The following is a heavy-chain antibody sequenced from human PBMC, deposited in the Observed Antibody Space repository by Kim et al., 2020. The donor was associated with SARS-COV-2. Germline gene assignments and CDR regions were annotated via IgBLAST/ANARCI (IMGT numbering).Heavy chain of an antibody. Sequence: GGSLRLSCAASGFTFSSYAMSWVRQAPGKGLEWVSAISGSGGSTYYADSVKGRFTISRDNSKNTLYLQMNSLRAEDTAVYYCAKDKRGFGELSGYYYYYGMDVWGQGTTVTVSS. V-gene: IGHV3-23*01. CDR2: ISGSGGST. CDR1: GFTFSSYA. J-gene: IGHJ6*02. CDR3: AKDKRGFGELSGYYYYYGMDV. D-gene: IGHD3-10*01.